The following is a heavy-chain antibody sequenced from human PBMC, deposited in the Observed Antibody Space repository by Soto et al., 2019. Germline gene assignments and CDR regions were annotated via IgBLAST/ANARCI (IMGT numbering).Heavy chain of an antibody. D-gene: IGHD1-1*01. V-gene: IGHV5-51*01. CDR1: GYRFTSNW. J-gene: IGHJ5*02. CDR3: ATLMGTSAWFDP. CDR2: IYPGDSDT. Sequence: GESLKISCQGSGYRFTSNWIAWVRQMPGKGLEWMGIIYPGDSDTRYSPSLQGQVTMSVDRSISTAYLQWSSLKASDTAVYYCATLMGTSAWFDPWGQGTLVTVSS.